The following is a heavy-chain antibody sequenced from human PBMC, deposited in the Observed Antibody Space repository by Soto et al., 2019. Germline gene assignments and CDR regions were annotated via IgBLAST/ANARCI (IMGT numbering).Heavy chain of an antibody. CDR2: ISYDGSNK. CDR1: GFTFSSYA. V-gene: IGHV3-30-3*01. D-gene: IGHD2-2*01. CDR3: ARDSSWYYGY. Sequence: PGGSLRLSCAASGFTFSSYAMHWVRQAPGKGLEWVAVISYDGSNKYYADSVKGRFTISRDNSKNTLYLQMNSLRAEDTAVYYCARDSSWYYGYWGQGTLVTVSS. J-gene: IGHJ4*02.